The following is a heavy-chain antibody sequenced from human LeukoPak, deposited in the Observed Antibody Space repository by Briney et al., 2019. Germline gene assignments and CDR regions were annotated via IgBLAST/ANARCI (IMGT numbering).Heavy chain of an antibody. CDR2: INHSGST. Sequence: NPSETLSLTCAVYGGSFSGYYWSWIRQPPGKGLEWIGEINHSGSTNYNPSLKSRVTISVDTSKNQFSLKLSSVTAADTAVYYCARLGPARRTSSLNYYYYGMDVWGQGTTVTVSS. CDR1: GGSFSGYY. V-gene: IGHV4-34*01. CDR3: ARLGPARRTSSLNYYYYGMDV. D-gene: IGHD2-2*01. J-gene: IGHJ6*02.